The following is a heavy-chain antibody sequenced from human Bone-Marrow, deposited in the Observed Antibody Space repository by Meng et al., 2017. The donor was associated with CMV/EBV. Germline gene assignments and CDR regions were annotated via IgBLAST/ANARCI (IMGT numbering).Heavy chain of an antibody. D-gene: IGHD5-24*01. CDR1: GFTFSSYA. V-gene: IGHV3-23*01. CDR3: ATSPGWLQPTRFDY. CDR2: ISGSGGST. J-gene: IGHJ4*02. Sequence: GESLKISCAASGFTFSSYAMSWVRQAPGKGLEWVSAISGSGGSTYYADSVKGRFTISRDNSKNTLYLQMNSLRAEDTAVYYCATSPGWLQPTRFDYWGQGTLVTVSS.